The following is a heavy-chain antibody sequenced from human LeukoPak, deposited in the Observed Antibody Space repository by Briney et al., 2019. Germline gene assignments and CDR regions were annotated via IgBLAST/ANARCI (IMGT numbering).Heavy chain of an antibody. CDR3: ARHSLYYYGSGSSFDY. D-gene: IGHD3-10*01. J-gene: IGHJ4*02. V-gene: IGHV1-3*01. Sequence: GASVKVSCKASGYTFTSYAMHWVRQAPGQRLEWMGWINAGNGNTKYSQKFQGRVTITRDTSASTAYMELSSLRPEDTAVYYCARHSLYYYGSGSSFDYWGQGTLVTVSS. CDR2: INAGNGNT. CDR1: GYTFTSYA.